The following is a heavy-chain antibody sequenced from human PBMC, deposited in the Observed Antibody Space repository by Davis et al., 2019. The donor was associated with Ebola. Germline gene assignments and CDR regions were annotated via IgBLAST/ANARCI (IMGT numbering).Heavy chain of an antibody. J-gene: IGHJ6*02. CDR1: GFTFSSYS. D-gene: IGHD3-10*01. V-gene: IGHV3-21*01. Sequence: GGSLRLSCAASGFTFSSYSMNWVRQAPGKGLEWVSSISSSSSYIYYADSVKGRFTISRDNAKNSLYLQMNSLRAEDTAVYYCARPTNRESIYYYYGMDVWGQGTTVTVSS. CDR2: ISSSSSYI. CDR3: ARPTNRESIYYYYGMDV.